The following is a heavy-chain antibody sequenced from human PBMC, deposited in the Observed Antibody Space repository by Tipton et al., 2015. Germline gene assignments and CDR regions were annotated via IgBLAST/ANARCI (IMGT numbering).Heavy chain of an antibody. CDR2: IYYSGNT. CDR3: AKGHATRDYFDY. J-gene: IGHJ4*02. V-gene: IGHV4-31*02. D-gene: IGHD1-1*01. Sequence: LRLSCTVSGGSISSGGYYWSWIRQHPGKGLEWIGYIYYSGNTYYNPSLKSRVTISVDTSKSQFSLNLSSVTAADTAVYYCAKGHATRDYFDYWGQGTLVTVSS. CDR1: GGSISSGGYY.